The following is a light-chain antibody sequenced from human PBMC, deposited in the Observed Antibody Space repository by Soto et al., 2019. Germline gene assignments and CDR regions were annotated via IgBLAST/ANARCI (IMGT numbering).Light chain of an antibody. CDR1: SSDVGGYNY. V-gene: IGLV2-11*01. J-gene: IGLJ2*01. CDR3: CSCAGSHRV. Sequence: QSALTQPRSVSGSPGQSVTISCTGTSSDVGGYNYVSWYQQHPGKAPKLMIYDVSKRPSGVPDRFSGSKSGNTASLTISGLQAEDESDSYCCSCAGSHRVFGGGTKLTVL. CDR2: DVS.